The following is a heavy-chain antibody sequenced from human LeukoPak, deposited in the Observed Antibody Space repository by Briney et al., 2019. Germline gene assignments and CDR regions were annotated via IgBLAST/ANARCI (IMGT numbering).Heavy chain of an antibody. CDR3: AGDGETYFDY. J-gene: IGHJ4*02. D-gene: IGHD3-10*01. CDR2: IYHSGST. CDR1: GGSFSGYY. V-gene: IGHV4-34*01. Sequence: PSETLSLTCAVYGGSFSGYYWSWIRQPPGKGLEWIGYIYHSGSTYYNPSLKSRVTISVDRSKNQFSLKLSSVTAADTAVYYCAGDGETYFDYWGQGTLVTVSS.